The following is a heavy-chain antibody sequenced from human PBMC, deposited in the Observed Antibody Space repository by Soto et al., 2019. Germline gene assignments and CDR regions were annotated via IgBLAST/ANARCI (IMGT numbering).Heavy chain of an antibody. D-gene: IGHD6-19*01. CDR2: IYYTGST. Sequence: QVQLQESGPGLVKPSETLSLTCTVSGGSISNSYWSWIRQPPGKGLEWIGYIYYTGSTNHNPALKSRVTISVDTSDNQCSLRLSSVTAADTAVYYCARGWHWLDYWGQGTLVTVSS. CDR1: GGSISNSY. V-gene: IGHV4-59*01. J-gene: IGHJ4*02. CDR3: ARGWHWLDY.